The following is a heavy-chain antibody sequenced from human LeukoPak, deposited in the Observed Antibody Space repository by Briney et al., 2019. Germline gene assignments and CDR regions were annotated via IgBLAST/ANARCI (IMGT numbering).Heavy chain of an antibody. Sequence: GGSLRLSCAASGFTFSSYTMNWVRQAPGKGLEWVSSISSSSSAIYYAASVKGRFTISRDNDKNSLYLQMNSLRDEDTAVYYCARGALRYSDYWGQGTLVTVSS. D-gene: IGHD3-9*01. CDR2: ISSSSSAI. V-gene: IGHV3-48*02. CDR3: ARGALRYSDY. CDR1: GFTFSSYT. J-gene: IGHJ4*02.